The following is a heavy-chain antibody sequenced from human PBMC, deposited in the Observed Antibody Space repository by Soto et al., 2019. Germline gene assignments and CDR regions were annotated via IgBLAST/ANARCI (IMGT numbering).Heavy chain of an antibody. CDR2: IKSKTDGGTT. CDR3: TTVSTGTTNYYRMDV. CDR1: GFTFSNAW. Sequence: GSLRLSCAASGFTFSNAWMSWVRQAPGKGLEWVGRIKSKTDGGTTDYAAPVKGRFTISRDDSKNTLYLQMNSLKTEDTAVYYCTTVSTGTTNYYRMDVWGQGTTVTVYS. D-gene: IGHD1-7*01. J-gene: IGHJ6*02. V-gene: IGHV3-15*01.